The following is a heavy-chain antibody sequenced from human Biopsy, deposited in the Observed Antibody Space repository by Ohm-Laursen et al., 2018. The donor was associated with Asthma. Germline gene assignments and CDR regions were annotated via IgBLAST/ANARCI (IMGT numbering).Heavy chain of an antibody. J-gene: IGHJ4*02. CDR1: GGTFNTYV. CDR3: ARKAGSCISRTCYSLDF. CDR2: INSVFGTT. V-gene: IGHV1-69*13. Sequence: SVKVSCNSLGGTFNTYVIGWVRQATGQGLEWMGGINSVFGTTTYPQKFQDRVTITADDSTSTVYMELSSLRSEDTAVYYCARKAGSCISRTCYSLDFWGQGTLVTVSS. D-gene: IGHD2-2*01.